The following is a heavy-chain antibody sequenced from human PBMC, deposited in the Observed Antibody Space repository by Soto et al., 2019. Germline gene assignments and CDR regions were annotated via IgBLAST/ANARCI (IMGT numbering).Heavy chain of an antibody. D-gene: IGHD3-10*01. Sequence: QITLKESGPTLVKPTQTLTLTCTFSGFSLSTRGVAVGWIRQPPGKALEWLALIYWDHDEGYSPSLKSTLTXTXDXXKNHLVLTMTNMDPVDTATYYCAHRPRGFSYYFDYWGQGTLVTVSS. CDR2: IYWDHDE. V-gene: IGHV2-5*02. J-gene: IGHJ4*02. CDR1: GFSLSTRGVA. CDR3: AHRPRGFSYYFDY.